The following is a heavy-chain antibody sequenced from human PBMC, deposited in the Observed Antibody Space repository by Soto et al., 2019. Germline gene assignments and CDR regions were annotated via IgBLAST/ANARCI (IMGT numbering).Heavy chain of an antibody. D-gene: IGHD6-19*01. CDR3: ARISVYSSGWYDAFDI. Sequence: GGSLRLSCAASGFTFSNYSMNWVRQAPGKGLERVSSISSGSSYIYYADTVKGRFTISRDNAKNSLYLQMNSLRAEDTAVYYCARISVYSSGWYDAFDIWGQGTMVTVSS. V-gene: IGHV3-21*01. CDR2: ISSGSSYI. CDR1: GFTFSNYS. J-gene: IGHJ3*02.